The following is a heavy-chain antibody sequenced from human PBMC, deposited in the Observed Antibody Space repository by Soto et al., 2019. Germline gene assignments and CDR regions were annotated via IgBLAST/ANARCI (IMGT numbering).Heavy chain of an antibody. CDR2: IYHSGST. J-gene: IGHJ4*02. CDR3: ARHPSLAARVYYFDY. CDR1: VGSISSGGYS. D-gene: IGHD6-6*01. V-gene: IGHV4-30-2*01. Sequence: SETLSLTCAVSVGSISSGGYSWSWIRQPPGKGLEWIGYIYHSGSTYYNPSLKSRVTISVDTSKNQFSLKLSSVTAADTAVYYCARHPSLAARVYYFDYWGQGTLVTVSS.